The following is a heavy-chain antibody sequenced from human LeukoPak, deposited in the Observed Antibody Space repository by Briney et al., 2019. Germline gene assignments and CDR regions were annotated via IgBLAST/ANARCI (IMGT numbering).Heavy chain of an antibody. J-gene: IGHJ4*02. CDR1: GYTFTGYY. CDR3: ARHKYYYDSSGYYFGY. D-gene: IGHD3-22*01. Sequence: ASVKVSCKASGYTFTGYYMHWVRQAPGQGLEWMGWINPNSGGTNYAQKFQGRVTMTRDTSISTAYMELSSLRSEDTAVYYCARHKYYYDSSGYYFGYWGQGTLVTVSS. V-gene: IGHV1-2*02. CDR2: INPNSGGT.